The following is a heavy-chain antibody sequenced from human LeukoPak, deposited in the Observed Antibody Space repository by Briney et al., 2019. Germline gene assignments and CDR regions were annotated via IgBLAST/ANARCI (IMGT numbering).Heavy chain of an antibody. V-gene: IGHV3-64*01. CDR1: GFTFSSYA. Sequence: PGGSLRLSCAASGFTFSSYAMHWVRQAPGKGLEYVSAISSNGGSTYYANSVKGRFTISRDNSKNTLYLQMNSLRAEDTAVYYCARAHYDFWSAYERYYFDYWGQGTLVTVSS. J-gene: IGHJ4*02. D-gene: IGHD3-3*01. CDR3: ARAHYDFWSAYERYYFDY. CDR2: ISSNGGST.